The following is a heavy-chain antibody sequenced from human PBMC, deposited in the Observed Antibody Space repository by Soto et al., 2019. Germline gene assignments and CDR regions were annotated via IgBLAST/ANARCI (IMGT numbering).Heavy chain of an antibody. J-gene: IGHJ3*02. Sequence: ASVKVSCKASGYTFTGYYMHWVRQAPGQGLEWMGWINPNSGGTNYAQKFQGWVTMTRDTSISTAYMELSRLRSDDTAVYYCARPIGGIAAAGEAFDIWGQGTMVTVSS. D-gene: IGHD6-13*01. V-gene: IGHV1-2*04. CDR1: GYTFTGYY. CDR3: ARPIGGIAAAGEAFDI. CDR2: INPNSGGT.